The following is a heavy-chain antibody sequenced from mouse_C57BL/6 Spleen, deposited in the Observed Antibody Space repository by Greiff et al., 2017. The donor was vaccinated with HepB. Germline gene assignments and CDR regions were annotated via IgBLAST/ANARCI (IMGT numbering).Heavy chain of an antibody. J-gene: IGHJ3*01. D-gene: IGHD3-2*02. CDR3: AREKTAQASSFAY. Sequence: QVQLQQSGAELARPGASVKLSCKASGYTFTSYGISWVKQRTGQSLEWIGEIYPRSGNTYYNEKFKGKATLTADKSSSTAYMELRSLTSEDSAVYVGAREKTAQASSFAYWGQGTLVTVSA. V-gene: IGHV1-81*01. CDR2: IYPRSGNT. CDR1: GYTFTSYG.